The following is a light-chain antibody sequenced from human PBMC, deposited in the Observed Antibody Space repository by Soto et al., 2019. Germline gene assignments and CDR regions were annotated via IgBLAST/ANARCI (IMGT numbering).Light chain of an antibody. V-gene: IGKV1-5*01. CDR1: QTTNNW. Sequence: DIPMTQSPSTLSASVGETVTITCRASQTTNNWLAWYQHKPGKAPELLIYDVSALESGVPSRFSGSGSGTEFTLTISSLQPDDFATYYGQQSRTFGQGTKLEIK. CDR3: QQSRT. J-gene: IGKJ2*01. CDR2: DVS.